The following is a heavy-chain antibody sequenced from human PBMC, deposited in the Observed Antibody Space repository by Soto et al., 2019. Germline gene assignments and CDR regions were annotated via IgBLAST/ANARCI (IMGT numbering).Heavy chain of an antibody. CDR1: GFTFRSYS. V-gene: IGHV3-21*01. Sequence: EVQLVESGGGLVKPGGSLRLSCAASGFTFRSYSMNWVRQAPGKGLEWVSSISSSSSYIYYADSVKGRFTISRDNAKNSLSLQMSSLRAEDTAVYYCARDDYGDYSDVFDVWGQGTMVTVSS. CDR2: ISSSSSYI. CDR3: ARDDYGDYSDVFDV. D-gene: IGHD4-17*01. J-gene: IGHJ3*01.